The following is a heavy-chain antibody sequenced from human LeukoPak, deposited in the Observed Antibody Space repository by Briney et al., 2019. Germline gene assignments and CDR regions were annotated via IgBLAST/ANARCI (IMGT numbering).Heavy chain of an antibody. V-gene: IGHV6-1*01. CDR3: AKSMLGYSYGYPYYYGMDV. J-gene: IGHJ6*02. CDR2: TYYRSKWYN. CDR1: GDSVSSNSAA. D-gene: IGHD5-18*01. Sequence: SQTLSLTCAISGDSVSSNSAAWNWIRQSPSRGLEWLGRTYYRSKWYNDYAVSVKSRITINPDTSKNQFSLQLNSVTPEDTAVYYCAKSMLGYSYGYPYYYGMDVWGQGTTVTVSS.